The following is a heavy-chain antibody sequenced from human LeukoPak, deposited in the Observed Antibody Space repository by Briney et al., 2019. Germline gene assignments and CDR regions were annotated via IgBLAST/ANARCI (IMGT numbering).Heavy chain of an antibody. CDR3: ARLTGYSGSSYDHYSGMDV. V-gene: IGHV4-59*08. D-gene: IGHD1-26*01. Sequence: SETLSLTCNVSGGSISSYYWSWLRQPPGKGLEWIGYMYYSGSTKYNPSLKSRVTISVDTSKNQFSLKLSSVTAADTAVYYCARLTGYSGSSYDHYSGMDVWGQGTTVTVSS. CDR2: MYYSGST. CDR1: GGSISSYY. J-gene: IGHJ6*02.